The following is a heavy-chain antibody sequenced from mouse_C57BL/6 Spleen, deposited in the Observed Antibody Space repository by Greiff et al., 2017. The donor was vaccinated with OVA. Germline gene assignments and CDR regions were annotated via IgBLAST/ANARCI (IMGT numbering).Heavy chain of an antibody. V-gene: IGHV1-80*01. D-gene: IGHD4-1*01. CDR3: ARGGLTGTDFDY. CDR2: IYPGDGDT. Sequence: QVHVKQSGAELVKPGASVKISCKASGYAFSSYWMNWVKQRPGKGLEWIGQIYPGDGDTNYNGKFKGKATLTADKSSSTAYMQLSSLTSEDSAVYFCARGGLTGTDFDYWGQGTTLTVSS. J-gene: IGHJ2*01. CDR1: GYAFSSYW.